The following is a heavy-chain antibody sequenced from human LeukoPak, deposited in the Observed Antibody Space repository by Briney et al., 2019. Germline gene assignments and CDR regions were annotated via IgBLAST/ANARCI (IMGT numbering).Heavy chain of an antibody. CDR1: GFTFTSSA. J-gene: IGHJ3*02. V-gene: IGHV1-58*02. CDR3: ATDFQGFWSGYYTGNAFDI. Sequence: SVKVSCKASGFTFTSSAMQWVRQARGQRLEWIGWIVVGSGNTNYAQKFQERVTITRDMSTSTAYMELSSLRSEDTAVYYCATDFQGFWSGYYTGNAFDIWGQGTMVTVPS. D-gene: IGHD3-3*01. CDR2: IVVGSGNT.